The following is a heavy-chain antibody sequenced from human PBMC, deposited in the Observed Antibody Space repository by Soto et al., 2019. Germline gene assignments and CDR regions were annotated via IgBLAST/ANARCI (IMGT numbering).Heavy chain of an antibody. V-gene: IGHV1-18*01. J-gene: IGHJ6*02. CDR1: GYTFTSYG. D-gene: IGHD5-12*01. CDR2: ISAYNGNT. CDR3: ATPSRGDSGYDYGSGRYYYYGMDV. Sequence: ASVKVSCKASGYTFTSYGISWVRQAPGQGLEWMGWISAYNGNTNYAQKLQGRVTMTTDTSTSTAYMELRSLRSDDTAVYYCATPSRGDSGYDYGSGRYYYYGMDVWGQGTTVTVSS.